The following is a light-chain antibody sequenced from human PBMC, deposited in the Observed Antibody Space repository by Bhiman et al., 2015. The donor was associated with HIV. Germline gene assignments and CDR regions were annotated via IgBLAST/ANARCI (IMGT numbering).Light chain of an antibody. J-gene: IGLJ2*01. CDR3: QSYDSSLSGLWI. Sequence: QSVLTQPPSVSAAPGQKVTISCSGSSSNIGNNYVSWYQLLPGTAPKLLIYGNNNRPSGVPDRFSGSKSGTSASLAITGLQVEDEADYYCQSYDSSLSGLWIFGGGTKLTVL. CDR2: GNN. V-gene: IGLV1-40*01. CDR1: SSNIGNNY.